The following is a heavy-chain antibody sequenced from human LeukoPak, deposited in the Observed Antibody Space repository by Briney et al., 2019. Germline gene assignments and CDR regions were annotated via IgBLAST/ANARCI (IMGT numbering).Heavy chain of an antibody. CDR3: VRRHDY. J-gene: IGHJ4*02. V-gene: IGHV3-53*01. CDR2: IYASGGA. CDR1: GFDVNDNF. Sequence: GGSVRLSCVASGFDVNDNFMIWVRQAPGQGLEWISIIYASGGAYHAESVKGRFSAFRDTSKNTTFLQMNNLRAGDTAMYYCVRRHDYWGQGTLVTVSS.